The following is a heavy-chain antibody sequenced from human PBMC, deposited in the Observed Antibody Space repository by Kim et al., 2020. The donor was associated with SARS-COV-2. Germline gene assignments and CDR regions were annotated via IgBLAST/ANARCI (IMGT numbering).Heavy chain of an antibody. Sequence: GRVTIARDNSKNTLYLQMNSLRAEDTAVYYCAKGGMVVVPAAMSHWYFDLWGRGTLVTVSS. J-gene: IGHJ2*01. CDR3: AKGGMVVVPAAMSHWYFDL. V-gene: IGHV3-23*01. D-gene: IGHD2-2*01.